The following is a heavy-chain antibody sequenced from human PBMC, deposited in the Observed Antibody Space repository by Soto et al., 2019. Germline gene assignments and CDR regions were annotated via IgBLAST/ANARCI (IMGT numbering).Heavy chain of an antibody. J-gene: IGHJ2*01. CDR2: IYSGGST. CDR3: AREPWGSRGWYFDL. D-gene: IGHD7-27*01. Sequence: ESGGGLIQPGGSLRLSCAASGFTVSGNSVSWVRQAPGKGLEWVSVIYSGGSTYYADSVKGRFTLSRDNSKNTLYLQMSSLRAEDTAVYYCAREPWGSRGWYFDLWGRGTLVTVSS. V-gene: IGHV3-53*01. CDR1: GFTVSGNS.